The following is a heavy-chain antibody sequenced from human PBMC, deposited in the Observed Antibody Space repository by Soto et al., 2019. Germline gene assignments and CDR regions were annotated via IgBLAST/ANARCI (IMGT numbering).Heavy chain of an antibody. V-gene: IGHV3-23*01. CDR3: ARRGSGSYYDY. CDR2: ISGSGGST. Sequence: EVQLLESGGGLVQPGGSLRLSCAASGFTFSSYAMRWVRQAPVKGLEWVSAISGSGGSTYYADSVKGRFTISRENSKNQLYLQMNSLRAEDTAVYYCARRGSGSYYDYWGQGTLVTVFS. D-gene: IGHD1-26*01. CDR1: GFTFSSYA. J-gene: IGHJ4*02.